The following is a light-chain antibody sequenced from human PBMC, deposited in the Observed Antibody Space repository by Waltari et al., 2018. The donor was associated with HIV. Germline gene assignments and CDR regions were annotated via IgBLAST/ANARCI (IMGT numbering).Light chain of an antibody. CDR1: SSDVGGYDY. Sequence: QSALTQPRSVSGSPGQSVTISCTGTSSDVGGYDYVSWYQQHPGKAPTLMIYDVTKRPPGVRDRFSGSKSGNTASLTISGLQAEDEAEYYCCSYAGAYTFWVFGGGTQLTVL. CDR2: DVT. V-gene: IGLV2-11*01. CDR3: CSYAGAYTFWV. J-gene: IGLJ3*02.